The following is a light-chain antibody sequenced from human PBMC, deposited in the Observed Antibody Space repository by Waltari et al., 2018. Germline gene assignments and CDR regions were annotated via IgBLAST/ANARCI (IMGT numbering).Light chain of an antibody. CDR2: AAS. CDR1: QGISNW. V-gene: IGKV1-12*01. J-gene: IGKJ4*01. Sequence: DIQMTQSPSSLSASVGDRVTISCQASQGISNWLAWYQQKPGKAPNLLIYAASSLQSGVPSRFSGSGSGTEFTLTISSLQPEDFATYYCQQYSSYPLTFGGGTKVEIE. CDR3: QQYSSYPLT.